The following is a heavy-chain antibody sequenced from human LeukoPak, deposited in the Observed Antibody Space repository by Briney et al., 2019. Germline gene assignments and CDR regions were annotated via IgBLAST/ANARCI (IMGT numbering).Heavy chain of an antibody. D-gene: IGHD5-24*01. CDR1: VGSIVRASSY. Sequence: PSETLSLTFTVSVGSIVRASSYWAWIRQPPGKGLEWNGIMYYTGGTYYNPSLKSRVTISGDTSKNQFSLKLSSVTAADTAVYYGASPGGNRCLQFYHFDYWGQGTLVTVSS. J-gene: IGHJ4*02. CDR3: ASPGGNRCLQFYHFDY. V-gene: IGHV4-39*01. CDR2: MYYTGGT.